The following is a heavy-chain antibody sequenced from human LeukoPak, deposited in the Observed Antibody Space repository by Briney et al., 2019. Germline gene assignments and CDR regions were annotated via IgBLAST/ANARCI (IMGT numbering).Heavy chain of an antibody. D-gene: IGHD6-25*01. J-gene: IGHJ5*02. CDR1: GGSISSYY. V-gene: IGHV4-4*07. CDR3: ARDRSLRLSTSINWFDP. CDR2: IYTSGST. Sequence: SETLSLTCTVSGGSISSYYWSWIRQPAGKGLEWIGRIYTSGSTSYNPSLKSRVTMSVDTSKNQFSLKLSSVTAADTAVYYCARDRSLRLSTSINWFDPWGQGTLVTVSS.